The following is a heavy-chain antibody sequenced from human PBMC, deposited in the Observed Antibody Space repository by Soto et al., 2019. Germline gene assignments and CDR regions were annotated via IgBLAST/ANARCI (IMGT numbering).Heavy chain of an antibody. Sequence: EVQLVESGGDLVQPGGSLTLSCAVSGYTVSRLYMSWVRLAPGKGLEWVSIIHSGGNTYYADSVKGRFTMSRDNAKNTLYLQMNSLRDEDTAVYFCEGGGVVVKAGFDSWGQGTLVTVSS. CDR2: IHSGGNT. CDR3: EGGGVVVKAGFDS. V-gene: IGHV3-66*01. J-gene: IGHJ4*02. D-gene: IGHD3-3*01. CDR1: GYTVSRLY.